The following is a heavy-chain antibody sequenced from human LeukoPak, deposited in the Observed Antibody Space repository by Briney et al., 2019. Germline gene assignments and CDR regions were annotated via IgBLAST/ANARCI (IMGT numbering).Heavy chain of an antibody. CDR3: ARGRLPQTTSAAGSSKYYYYYMDV. Sequence: PSETLSLTCSVSGDSISHFYWSWIRQPPGKGLEWIGFINYSGSTNYNPSLKSRVTISIYTSKNQFSLRLTSVTAADTAVYYCARGRLPQTTSAAGSSKYYYYYMDVWGKGTTVTISS. D-gene: IGHD6-13*01. J-gene: IGHJ6*03. V-gene: IGHV4-59*01. CDR2: INYSGST. CDR1: GDSISHFY.